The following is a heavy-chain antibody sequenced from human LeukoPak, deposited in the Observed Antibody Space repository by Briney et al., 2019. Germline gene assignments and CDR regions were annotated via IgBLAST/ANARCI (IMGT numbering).Heavy chain of an antibody. J-gene: IGHJ4*02. CDR1: EFTVSSNY. Sequence: QPGGSLRLSCAASEFTVSSNYMSWVRQAPGKGLEWVSVIYSGGSTFYQDSVKGRFTIPRNNARNSLFLQMNSLRAEDTAVYYCVSNYDTSGPYYWGQGTLVTVSS. CDR3: VSNYDTSGPYY. D-gene: IGHD3-22*01. V-gene: IGHV3-66*01. CDR2: IYSGGST.